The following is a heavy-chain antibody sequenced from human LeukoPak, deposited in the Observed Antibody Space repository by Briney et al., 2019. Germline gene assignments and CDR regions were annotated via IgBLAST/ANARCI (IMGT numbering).Heavy chain of an antibody. CDR1: GYTFTSYY. CDR3: GSGGQILRKYSGSHLGVYAFDI. Sequence: RASVKVSCKASGYTFTSYYMHWVRQAPGQGLEWMGIINPSGGSTSYAQKFQGRVTMTRDTSTSTVYMELSSLRSEDTAVYYCGSGGQILRKYSGSHLGVYAFDIWGQGTMVTVSS. CDR2: INPSGGST. V-gene: IGHV1-46*01. D-gene: IGHD1-26*01. J-gene: IGHJ3*02.